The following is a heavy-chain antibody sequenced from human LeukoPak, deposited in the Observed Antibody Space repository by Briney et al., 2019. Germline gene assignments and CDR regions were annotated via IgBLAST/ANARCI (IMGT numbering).Heavy chain of an antibody. CDR3: ARAGQGYCTSASCYLSLDY. J-gene: IGHJ4*02. V-gene: IGHV4-34*01. Sequence: SETPSLTCAVYGGSFSGYYWSWIRQSPGKGLEWIGEIYHSGSTNYNPSLKSRVTISVDKSKNQFSLKLSSVAAADTALYYCARAGQGYCTSASCYLSLDYWGQGTLVTVSS. CDR2: IYHSGST. CDR1: GGSFSGYY. D-gene: IGHD2-2*01.